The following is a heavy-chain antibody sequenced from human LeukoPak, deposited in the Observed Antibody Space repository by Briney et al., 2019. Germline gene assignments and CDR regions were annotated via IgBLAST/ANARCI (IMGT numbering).Heavy chain of an antibody. CDR2: ISSSSSYI. D-gene: IGHD5-12*01. CDR3: ARAGIVATTNNWFDP. J-gene: IGHJ5*02. V-gene: IGHV3-21*01. Sequence: GGSLRLSCAASGFAFSSYSMNWVRQAPGKGLEWVSSISSSSSYIYYADSVKGRFTISRDNAKNLLYLQMNSLRAEDTAVYYCARAGIVATTNNWFDPWGQGTLVTVSS. CDR1: GFAFSSYS.